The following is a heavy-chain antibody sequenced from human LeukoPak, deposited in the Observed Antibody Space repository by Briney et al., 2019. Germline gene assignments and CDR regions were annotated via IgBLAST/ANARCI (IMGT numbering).Heavy chain of an antibody. V-gene: IGHV3-33*01. J-gene: IGHJ6*02. CDR3: ARLMYYDSSGDYYGMDV. CDR2: IWYGGSNK. Sequence: GGSLRLSCAASGFTFSSYGMHWVRQAPGKGLEWVAVIWYGGSNKYYADSVKGRFTISRDNSKNTLYLQMNSLRAEDTAVYYCARLMYYDSSGDYYGMDVWGQGTTVTVSS. D-gene: IGHD3-22*01. CDR1: GFTFSSYG.